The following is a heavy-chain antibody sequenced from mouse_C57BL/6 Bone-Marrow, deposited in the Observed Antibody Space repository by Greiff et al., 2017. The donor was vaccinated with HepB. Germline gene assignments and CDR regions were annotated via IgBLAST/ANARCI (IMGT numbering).Heavy chain of an antibody. CDR1: GFTFSNYW. CDR2: IRLKSDNYAT. CDR3: TDRGIKYYFDY. Sequence: EVMLVESGGGLVQPGGSMKLSCVASGFTFSNYWMNWVRQSPEKGLEWVAQIRLKSDNYATHYAESVKGRFTISRDDSKSSVYLQMNNLRAEDTGIYYCTDRGIKYYFDYWGQGTTLTVSS. V-gene: IGHV6-3*01. J-gene: IGHJ2*01. D-gene: IGHD2-4*01.